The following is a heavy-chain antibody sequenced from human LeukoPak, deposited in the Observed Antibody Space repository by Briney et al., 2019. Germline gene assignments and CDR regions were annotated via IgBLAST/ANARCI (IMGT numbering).Heavy chain of an antibody. Sequence: PSETLSLTCAVYGGSLSGYYWSWIRQPPGKGLEWIGEINHSGSTNYNPSLKSRVTISVDTSKNQFSLKLSSVTAADTAVYYCARDRILTGYYYDAFDIWGQGTMVTVSS. J-gene: IGHJ3*02. V-gene: IGHV4-34*01. CDR3: ARDRILTGYYYDAFDI. CDR2: INHSGST. CDR1: GGSLSGYY. D-gene: IGHD3-9*01.